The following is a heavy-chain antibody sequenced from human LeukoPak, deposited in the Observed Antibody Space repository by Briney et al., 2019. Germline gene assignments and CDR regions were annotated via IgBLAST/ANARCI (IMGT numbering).Heavy chain of an antibody. Sequence: GSLRLSCAASGFTFSSYWMNWARQAPGKGLEWVSYISDSSAMYYADSVRGRFTISRENDKNSLFLQMNSLRAEDTAVYYCARDGGYSGYDADCWGQGTLVTVSS. D-gene: IGHD5-12*01. J-gene: IGHJ4*02. CDR1: GFTFSSYW. V-gene: IGHV3-48*01. CDR2: ISDSSAM. CDR3: ARDGGYSGYDADC.